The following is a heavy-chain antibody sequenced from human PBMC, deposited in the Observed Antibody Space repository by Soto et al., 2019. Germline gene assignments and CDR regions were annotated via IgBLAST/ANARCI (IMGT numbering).Heavy chain of an antibody. D-gene: IGHD5-18*01. CDR3: ARAARYTAMVDY. J-gene: IGHJ4*02. CDR1: SGSISSGGYS. V-gene: IGHV4-30-2*01. CDR2: IYHSGST. Sequence: SETLSLTCAVSSGSISSGGYSWSWIRQPPGKGLEWIGYIYHSGSTYYNPSLKSRVTISVDRSKNQFSLKLSSVTAADTAVYYCARAARYTAMVDYWGQGTLVTVSS.